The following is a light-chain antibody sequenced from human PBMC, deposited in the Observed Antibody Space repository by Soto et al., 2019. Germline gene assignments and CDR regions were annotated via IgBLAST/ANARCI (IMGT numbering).Light chain of an antibody. J-gene: IGKJ1*01. Sequence: DIQMTQSPSTLSASVGDRVTITCRASQSISSWLAWYQQKPGKAPKLLIYDASSLESGVPSRFSGSGSGTEFTLTISSLQPDDFATYYCQQYNSYWTFGQGSMVDNK. CDR3: QQYNSYWT. CDR1: QSISSW. CDR2: DAS. V-gene: IGKV1-5*01.